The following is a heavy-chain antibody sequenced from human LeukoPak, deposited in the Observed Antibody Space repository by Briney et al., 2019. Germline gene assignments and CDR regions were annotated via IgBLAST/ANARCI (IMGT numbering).Heavy chain of an antibody. V-gene: IGHV3-74*01. Sequence: GGSLRLSCAASGFTFSSYWMHWVRQVPGKGLVWVARICTDGSRTTYADYVQGRFTISRDNAKNTLYLQMNSLRAEDTAVYYCARDKYGGNSNAFDIWGQGTLVTVSS. J-gene: IGHJ3*02. CDR2: ICTDGSRT. CDR1: GFTFSSYW. D-gene: IGHD4-23*01. CDR3: ARDKYGGNSNAFDI.